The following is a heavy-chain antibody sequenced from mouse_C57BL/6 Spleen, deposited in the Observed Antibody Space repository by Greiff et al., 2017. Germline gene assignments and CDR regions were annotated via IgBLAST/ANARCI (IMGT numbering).Heavy chain of an antibody. Sequence: EVQGVESGEGLVKPGGSLKLSCAASGFTFSSYAMSWVRQTPEKRLEWVAYISSGGDYTYYADTVKGRFTISRDNARNTLYLQMSSLKSEDTAMYYCTRVNYYGSSPSMDYWGQGTSVTVSS. CDR1: GFTFSSYA. V-gene: IGHV5-9-1*02. D-gene: IGHD1-1*01. CDR2: ISSGGDYT. J-gene: IGHJ4*01. CDR3: TRVNYYGSSPSMDY.